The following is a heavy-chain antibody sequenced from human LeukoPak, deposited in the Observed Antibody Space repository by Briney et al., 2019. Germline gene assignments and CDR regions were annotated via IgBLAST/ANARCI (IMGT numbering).Heavy chain of an antibody. Sequence: PGGPLGLSGAASGLPLGSISMTGVGQAPGRGRNGVSSISSSSSYIYYADSVKGRFTISRDNAKNSLYLQMNSLRAEDTAVYYCARDPGSIAVATIDYWGQGTLVTVSS. D-gene: IGHD6-19*01. CDR3: ARDPGSIAVATIDY. CDR2: ISSSSSYI. V-gene: IGHV3-21*01. CDR1: GLPLGSIS. J-gene: IGHJ4*02.